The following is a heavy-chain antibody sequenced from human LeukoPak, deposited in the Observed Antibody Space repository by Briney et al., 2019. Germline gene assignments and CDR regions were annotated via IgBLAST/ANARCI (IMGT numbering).Heavy chain of an antibody. CDR1: GFTFSGSA. D-gene: IGHD1-26*01. V-gene: IGHV3-73*01. CDR3: TRDSGTYNWFDP. CDR2: IDKKDKGYATAT. Sequence: GGSLKLSCAASGFTFSGSAIHWVRQSSGKGREWVGQIDKKDKGYATATAYAASVKGRFTISRDDSSNTAYLQMKSLKTEDTALYYCTRDSGTYNWFDPWGQGTLVTVSS. J-gene: IGHJ5*02.